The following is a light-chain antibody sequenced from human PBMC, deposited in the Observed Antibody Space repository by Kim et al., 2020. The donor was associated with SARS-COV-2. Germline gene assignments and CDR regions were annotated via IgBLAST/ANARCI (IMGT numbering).Light chain of an antibody. CDR2: CAS. CDR3: QQYYSTPQT. J-gene: IGKJ1*01. V-gene: IGKV4-1*01. Sequence: DIVMTQSPDSLAVSLGERATIHCKSSQSVLYSSNNKNYLAWYQQKPGQPPKLLIYCASTRESGVPDRFSGSGSGTDFTLTISSLQAEDVAVYYCQQYYSTPQTFGQGTKVDIK. CDR1: QSVLYSSNNKNY.